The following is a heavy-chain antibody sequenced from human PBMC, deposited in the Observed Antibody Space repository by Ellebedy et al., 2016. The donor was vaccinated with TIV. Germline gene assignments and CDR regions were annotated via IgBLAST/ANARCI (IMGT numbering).Heavy chain of an antibody. Sequence: SETLSLTXTVSGGSISSYYWSWIRQPPGKGLEWIGSIYYSGSTYYNPSLKSRVTISVDTSKNQFSLKLSSVTAADTAVYYCARRSIAARVFDYWGQGTLVTVSS. CDR2: IYYSGST. V-gene: IGHV4-39*01. J-gene: IGHJ4*02. CDR1: GGSISSYY. D-gene: IGHD6-6*01. CDR3: ARRSIAARVFDY.